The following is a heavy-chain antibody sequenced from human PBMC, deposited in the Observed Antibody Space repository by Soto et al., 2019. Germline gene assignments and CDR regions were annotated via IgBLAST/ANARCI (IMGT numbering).Heavy chain of an antibody. CDR1: GCTFSAYY. CDR3: ARSALVLRLYVPTADWFDP. J-gene: IGHJ5*02. V-gene: IGHV1-2*02. D-gene: IGHD2-8*02. Sequence: ASVKVSCKSSGCTFSAYYVHWVRQAPGQGLEWMGWINPNTGGTKYAQKFQGRVTMTSDSSISTAYMELSRLTSDDTAVYYCARSALVLRLYVPTADWFDPWGQGTLVTVSS. CDR2: INPNTGGT.